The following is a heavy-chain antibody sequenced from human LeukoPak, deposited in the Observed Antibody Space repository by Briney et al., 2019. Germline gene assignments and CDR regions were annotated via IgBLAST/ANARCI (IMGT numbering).Heavy chain of an antibody. Sequence: GPLRLSCSASGFILRSHAMHWVRQAPGKGLEYVSRISDNGGSTYYADSVKGRFTISRDNSKNTLYLQMSSLRAVDTAVYYCVKDNEAGGSPFDRWGQGTLVTVSS. CDR1: GFILRSHA. CDR2: ISDNGGST. D-gene: IGHD1-1*01. CDR3: VKDNEAGGSPFDR. V-gene: IGHV3-64D*06. J-gene: IGHJ4*02.